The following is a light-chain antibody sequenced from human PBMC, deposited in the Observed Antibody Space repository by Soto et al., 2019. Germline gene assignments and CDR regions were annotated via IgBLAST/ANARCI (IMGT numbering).Light chain of an antibody. CDR1: QSVSSSY. CDR2: GAS. CDR3: QQYGSSPYT. V-gene: IGKV3-20*01. J-gene: IGKJ2*01. Sequence: EIVLTQSPGTLSLSPGERATLSCRASQSVSSSYIAWYQQKPGQAPRLLIYGASSRATGIPDRFSGSGSGTDFTLTISRLEPEEFAVYYCQQYGSSPYTFGQGTKLEIK.